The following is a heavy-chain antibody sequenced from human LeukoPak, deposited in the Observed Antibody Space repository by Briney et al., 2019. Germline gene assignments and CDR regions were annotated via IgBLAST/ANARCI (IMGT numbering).Heavy chain of an antibody. CDR3: ARDIVGADYFDY. J-gene: IGHJ4*02. CDR2: IYYSGST. CDR1: GGSISSYF. Sequence: PSETLSLTCTVSGGSISSYFWSWIRQPPGKGLEWIGYIYYSGSTNYNPSLKGRVTISVDTSKNQFSLKLSSVTAADTAVYYCARDIVGADYFDYWGQGTLVTVSS. D-gene: IGHD1-26*01. V-gene: IGHV4-59*01.